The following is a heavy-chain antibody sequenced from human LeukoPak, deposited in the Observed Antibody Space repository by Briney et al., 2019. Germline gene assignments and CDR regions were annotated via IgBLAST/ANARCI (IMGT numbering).Heavy chain of an antibody. D-gene: IGHD6-13*01. V-gene: IGHV1-69*04. J-gene: IGHJ4*02. CDR1: GGTFSSYA. CDR3: AGSGGIAPHFDY. CDR2: IIPILDIA. Sequence: SVKVSCKASGGTFSSYAISWVRQAPGQGLEWMGRIIPILDIANYAQKFQGRVTITADKSTSTAYMELSSLRFEDTAVYYCAGSGGIAPHFDYWGQGTLVTVSS.